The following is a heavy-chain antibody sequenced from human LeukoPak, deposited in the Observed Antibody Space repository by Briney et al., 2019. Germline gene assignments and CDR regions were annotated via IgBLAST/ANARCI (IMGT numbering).Heavy chain of an antibody. CDR1: GYNFTSYW. Sequence: GESLKISCKGSGYNFTSYWIGWVRQMPGKGLEWMGVIYPGDSDTRYSPSFQGQVTISADKSFSTAYLQWSSLKASDTAMYYCARHGDSSRWYWLDNWGQGTLVTVSS. D-gene: IGHD6-13*01. CDR3: ARHGDSSRWYWLDN. V-gene: IGHV5-51*01. J-gene: IGHJ5*02. CDR2: IYPGDSDT.